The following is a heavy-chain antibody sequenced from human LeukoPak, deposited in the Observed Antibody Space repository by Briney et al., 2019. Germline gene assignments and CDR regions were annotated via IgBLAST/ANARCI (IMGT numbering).Heavy chain of an antibody. Sequence: ASVKVSCKASGYTFTSYDINWVRQATGQELEWMGWMNPNSGSTAYAQKFQGRVTMTRNTSISTAYMELSSLRSEDTAVYYCAREEGSGWYAVGYWGQGTLVTVSS. J-gene: IGHJ4*02. CDR1: GYTFTSYD. CDR3: AREEGSGWYAVGY. CDR2: MNPNSGST. V-gene: IGHV1-8*01. D-gene: IGHD6-19*01.